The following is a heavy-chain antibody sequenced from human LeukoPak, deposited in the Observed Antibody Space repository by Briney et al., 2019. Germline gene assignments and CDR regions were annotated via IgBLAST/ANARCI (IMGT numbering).Heavy chain of an antibody. V-gene: IGHV4-59*01. J-gene: IGHJ3*02. CDR3: TRGRCGFDT. D-gene: IGHD4/OR15-4a*01. Sequence: SETLSLTCTVSGASIRSYFWSWIRQSPGKGLEWIGYVSNIGSTSYNPSLKSRVTITGDTSKNQFPLKLISGTAADAAVYYCTRGRCGFDTWVQRRMV. CDR1: GASIRSYF. CDR2: VSNIGST.